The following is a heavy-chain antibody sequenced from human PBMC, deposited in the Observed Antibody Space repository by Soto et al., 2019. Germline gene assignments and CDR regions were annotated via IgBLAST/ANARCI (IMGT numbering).Heavy chain of an antibody. J-gene: IGHJ5*02. CDR1: GDSISRGAYY. CDR3: ARARQYYDCELDP. V-gene: IGHV4-31*03. CDR2: ISNSGRT. D-gene: IGHD3-22*01. Sequence: QVQLQESGPGLVQPSQTLSLTCTVSGDSISRGAYYWTWIRQHPGKGLEWIRYISNSGRTYYNPSLKSRLTISLDTSENQFSLKLTSVTAADTAIYYCARARQYYDCELDPWGQGTLVTVSS.